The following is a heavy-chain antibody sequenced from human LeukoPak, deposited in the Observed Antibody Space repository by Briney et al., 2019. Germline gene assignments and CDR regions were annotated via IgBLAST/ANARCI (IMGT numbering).Heavy chain of an antibody. CDR3: ARGKHITYYFDY. V-gene: IGHV3-21*04. CDR2: IGPRSSYI. D-gene: IGHD3-10*01. Sequence: GGSLRLSCAASGFTFSYYTMNWVRQAPGKGLEWVSSIGPRSSYIYYTDSVKGRFTISRDNAKNSLYLQMNSLRAEDTALYYCARGKHITYYFDYWGQGTLVTVSS. J-gene: IGHJ4*02. CDR1: GFTFSYYT.